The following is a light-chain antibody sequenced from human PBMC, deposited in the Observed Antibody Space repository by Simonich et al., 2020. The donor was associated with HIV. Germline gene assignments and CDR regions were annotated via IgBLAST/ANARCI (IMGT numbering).Light chain of an antibody. CDR3: QQYNNWPPQYT. CDR1: QRVSSN. V-gene: IGKV3D-15*01. J-gene: IGKJ2*01. CDR2: GVS. Sequence: EIVMTQSPATLSVSPGERATPSCRASQRVSSNLAWYQQKPGQAPRLLIYGVSTRATGIPARFSGSGSGTEFTLTISSLQSEDFAVYYCQQYNNWPPQYTFGQGTKLEIK.